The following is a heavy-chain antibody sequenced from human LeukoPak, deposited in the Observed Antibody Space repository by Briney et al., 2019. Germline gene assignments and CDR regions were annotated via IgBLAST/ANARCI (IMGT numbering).Heavy chain of an antibody. Sequence: SVKVSCKASGGTFSSYAISWVRPAPGQGLEWMGRIIPIFGTANYAQKFQGRVTITPDKSTSTAYMELSSLRSEDTAVYYCARYGDSEYFQHWGQGTLVTVSS. D-gene: IGHD4-17*01. CDR3: ARYGDSEYFQH. CDR1: GGTFSSYA. CDR2: IIPIFGTA. V-gene: IGHV1-69*06. J-gene: IGHJ1*01.